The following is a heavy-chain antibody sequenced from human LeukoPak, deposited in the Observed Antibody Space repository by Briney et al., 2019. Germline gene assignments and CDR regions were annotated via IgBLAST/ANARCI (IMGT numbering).Heavy chain of an antibody. J-gene: IGHJ5*02. D-gene: IGHD2-2*01. CDR2: FDPEDGET. Sequence: ASVKVSCKVSGYTLTELSMHWVRQAPGKGLEWMGGFDPEDGETIYAQKFQGRVTMTEDTSTDTAYMELSSLRSEDTAVYYCATGPFGRYCSSTSCNNWFDPWGQGTLVTVSS. CDR3: ATGPFGRYCSSTSCNNWFDP. CDR1: GYTLTELS. V-gene: IGHV1-24*01.